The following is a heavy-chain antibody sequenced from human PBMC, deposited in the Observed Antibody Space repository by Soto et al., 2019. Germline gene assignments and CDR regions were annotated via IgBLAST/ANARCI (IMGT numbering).Heavy chain of an antibody. J-gene: IGHJ5*02. CDR1: GGSIDNYY. Sequence: SETLSLTCTVSGGSIDNYYWSWIRQPAGKGLEWIGRIYISGSTNYNPSLKSRVAMSVDTSKNQFSLKLSSVTAADTAVYYCARGLRRGVIVWFDPWGQGTLVTVS. V-gene: IGHV4-4*07. CDR2: IYISGST. CDR3: ARGLRRGVIVWFDP. D-gene: IGHD3-10*01.